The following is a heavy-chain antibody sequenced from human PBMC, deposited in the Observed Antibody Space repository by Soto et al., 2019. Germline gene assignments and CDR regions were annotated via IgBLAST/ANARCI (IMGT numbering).Heavy chain of an antibody. J-gene: IGHJ4*02. CDR3: ARECISARLPFDS. CDR2: ITTGSSYI. Sequence: PGGSLRLSCAASGFTFSSYSMNWVRQAPGKGLEWVSSITTGSSYIFYADSVKGRFTISRDNAKNSLYLQMNSLRAEDTAVYYCARECISARLPFDSWGQGTLVTVS. V-gene: IGHV3-21*01. CDR1: GFTFSSYS. D-gene: IGHD6-6*01.